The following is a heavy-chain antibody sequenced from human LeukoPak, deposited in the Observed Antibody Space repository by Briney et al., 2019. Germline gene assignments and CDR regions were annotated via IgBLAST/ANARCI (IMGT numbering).Heavy chain of an antibody. V-gene: IGHV1-69*05. J-gene: IGHJ4*02. D-gene: IGHD4-23*01. CDR2: IIPIFGTA. CDR1: GGSFSSYA. Sequence: SVKVSCKASGGSFSSYAIRWVREAPGQGLEWMERIIPIFGTANYAQKFQGRVTITTDESTSTAYMELSSLRSEDTAVYYCARERTTVGDPDYFDYWGQGTLVTVSS. CDR3: ARERTTVGDPDYFDY.